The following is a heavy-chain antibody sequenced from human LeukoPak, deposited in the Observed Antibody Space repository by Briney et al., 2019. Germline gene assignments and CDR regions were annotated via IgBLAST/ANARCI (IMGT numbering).Heavy chain of an antibody. CDR3: ARKTDDEYYYGMDV. CDR1: GGSISSYY. Sequence: SETLSLTCTVSGGSISSYYWSWIRQPPWKGLEWIGYLYNSGSTNYNPSLESRVTISVDTSKNQFSLKLSSVTAADTAVYYCARKTDDEYYYGMDVWGQGTTVTVSS. CDR2: LYNSGST. V-gene: IGHV4-59*01. J-gene: IGHJ6*02.